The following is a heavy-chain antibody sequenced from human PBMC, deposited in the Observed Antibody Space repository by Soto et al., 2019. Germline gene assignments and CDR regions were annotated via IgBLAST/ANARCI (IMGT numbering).Heavy chain of an antibody. CDR1: GYTFTSYD. CDR2: MNPDSGDT. CDR3: ASQYGNDAFDI. D-gene: IGHD4-17*01. V-gene: IGHV1-8*01. Sequence: ASVKVSCKASGYTFTSYDVIWVRQATGQGLEWMGWMNPDSGDTKYEQKFQGRASMTRNTSISTAYMELSSLRSADTAVYYCASQYGNDAFDIWGQGTMVTVSS. J-gene: IGHJ3*02.